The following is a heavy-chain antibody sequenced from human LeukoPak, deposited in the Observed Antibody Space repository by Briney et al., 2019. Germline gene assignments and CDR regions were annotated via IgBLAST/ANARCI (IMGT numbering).Heavy chain of an antibody. CDR2: IKRDGSEK. V-gene: IGHV3-7*04. Sequence: GGSLGLSCAASGISFSSYWMSWVRQAPGKGLEWVANIKRDGSEKYYVDPVKGRFTISRDNAKNSLYLQMNSLRAEDTAVYYCARGNFFEIWGQGTMVTVSS. CDR3: ARGNFFEI. J-gene: IGHJ3*02. CDR1: GISFSSYW. D-gene: IGHD5-24*01.